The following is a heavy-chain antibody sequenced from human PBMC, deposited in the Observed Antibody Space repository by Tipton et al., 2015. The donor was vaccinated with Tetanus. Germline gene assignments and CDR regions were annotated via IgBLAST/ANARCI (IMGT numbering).Heavy chain of an antibody. D-gene: IGHD5-18*01. V-gene: IGHV4-34*01. Sequence: TLSLTCAVYGASFSDYYWSWIRQAPGKGLEWIGEINHSGNTNHNPSFKSRVTISVDTPKNQFSLKLTSLTVADTAVYYCARGGSYSYGPRGFDLWGRGTLVTVSS. J-gene: IGHJ2*01. CDR2: INHSGNT. CDR3: ARGGSYSYGPRGFDL. CDR1: GASFSDYY.